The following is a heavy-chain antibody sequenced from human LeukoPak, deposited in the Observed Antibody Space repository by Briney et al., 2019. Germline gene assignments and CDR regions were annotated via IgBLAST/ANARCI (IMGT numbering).Heavy chain of an antibody. CDR3: ARETYNWNFDGYYYYYYMDV. Sequence: SETLSLTCTVSGGSISSYYWSWLRQPAGKGLEWIGRIYTSGSTNYNPSLKSRVTMSVDTSKNQFSLKLSSVTAADTAVYYCARETYNWNFDGYYYYYYMDVWGKGTTVTVSS. D-gene: IGHD1-7*01. CDR1: GGSISSYY. J-gene: IGHJ6*03. V-gene: IGHV4-4*07. CDR2: IYTSGST.